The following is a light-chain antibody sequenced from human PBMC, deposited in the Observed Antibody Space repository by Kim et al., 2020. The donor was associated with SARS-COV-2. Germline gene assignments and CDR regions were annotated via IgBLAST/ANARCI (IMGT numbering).Light chain of an antibody. CDR2: RNN. V-gene: IGLV1-47*01. J-gene: IGLJ1*01. Sequence: GQRVTISCPGSSPNIGSNYVYLYQQLPGTAPKVLIYRNNQRPSGVPDRFSGSKSGTSASLAISGLRSEDEADFDCAAWDDSLSGYVFGTGTKVTVL. CDR3: AAWDDSLSGYV. CDR1: SPNIGSNY.